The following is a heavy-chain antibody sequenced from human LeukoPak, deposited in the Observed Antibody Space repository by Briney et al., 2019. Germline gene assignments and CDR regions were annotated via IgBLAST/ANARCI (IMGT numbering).Heavy chain of an antibody. D-gene: IGHD6-6*01. Sequence: GGSLRLSCTASGFTFRIYAMGWGRQAPGKRLEWVSAITDSGGDTYHADSVKGRLTISRDNSKNTLYLQMDSLRVEDTAVYYCAKGSRSSRPYYFDFWGQGTLVTVSS. J-gene: IGHJ4*02. CDR3: AKGSRSSRPYYFDF. CDR2: ITDSGGDT. CDR1: GFTFRIYA. V-gene: IGHV3-23*01.